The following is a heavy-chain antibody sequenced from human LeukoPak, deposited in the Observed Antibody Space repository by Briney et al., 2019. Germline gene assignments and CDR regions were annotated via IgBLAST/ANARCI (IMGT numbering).Heavy chain of an antibody. Sequence: SGGSLGLSCAASGFTFSSYWMHWVRQAPGKGLVWVSRINNDGSGTIYADSVKGRFTISRDNAKNTLYLQMNSLRAEDTAVYYCVRGRLGYYFDNWGQGTLVTVSS. CDR2: INNDGSGT. CDR3: VRGRLGYYFDN. J-gene: IGHJ4*02. D-gene: IGHD5/OR15-5a*01. CDR1: GFTFSSYW. V-gene: IGHV3-74*01.